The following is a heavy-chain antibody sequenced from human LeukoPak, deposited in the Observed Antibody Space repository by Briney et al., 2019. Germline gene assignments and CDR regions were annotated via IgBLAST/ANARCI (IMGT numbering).Heavy chain of an antibody. CDR1: GYMFPSNW. J-gene: IGHJ4*02. CDR3: ARRSGSFQGDYNFDY. CDR2: IYPGDSDT. V-gene: IGHV5-51*01. D-gene: IGHD1-26*01. Sequence: PGESLQISCKGSGYMFPSNWIGWVRQLPGKGLEWMGIIYPGDSDTRYSPSFQGQVTISADKSISTAYLQWSSLKASDTAMYYCARRSGSFQGDYNFDYWGQGTLVTVSS.